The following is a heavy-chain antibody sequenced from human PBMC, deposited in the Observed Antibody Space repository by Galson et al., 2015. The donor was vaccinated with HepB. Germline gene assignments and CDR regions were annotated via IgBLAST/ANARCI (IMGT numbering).Heavy chain of an antibody. CDR3: AHSLSSFTIFGVVNWFDP. D-gene: IGHD3-3*01. CDR2: IYWDDDK. J-gene: IGHJ5*02. V-gene: IGHV2-5*02. Sequence: PALVKPTQTLTLTCTFSGFSLSNSGVGVGWIRQPPGKALEWLALIYWDDDKRYSPSLKSRLTITKDTSKNQVVLTMTNMDPVDTATYYCAHSLSSFTIFGVVNWFDPWGQGTLVTVSS. CDR1: GFSLSNSGVG.